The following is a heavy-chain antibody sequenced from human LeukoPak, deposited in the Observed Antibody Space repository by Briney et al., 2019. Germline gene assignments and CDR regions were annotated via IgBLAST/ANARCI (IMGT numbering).Heavy chain of an antibody. D-gene: IGHD3-3*01. J-gene: IGHJ5*02. CDR3: ARVRGVTIFGVEKYNWFDP. CDR2: MNPNSGNT. V-gene: IGHV1-8*01. CDR1: GYTFTSYD. Sequence: ASVTVSCKASGYTFTSYDINWVRQATGQGLEWMGWMNPNSGNTGYAQKFQGRVTMTRDTSMSTAYMELSSLTSEDTAVYYCARVRGVTIFGVEKYNWFDPWGQGTLVTVSS.